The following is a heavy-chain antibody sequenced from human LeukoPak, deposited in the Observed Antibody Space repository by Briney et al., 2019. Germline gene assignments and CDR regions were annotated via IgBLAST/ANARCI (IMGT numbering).Heavy chain of an antibody. CDR2: ISYDGSNK. Sequence: GGSLRLSCAASGFTFSSYGMHWVRQAPGKGLEWVAVISYDGSNKYYADSVKGRFTISRDNSKNTLYLQMNSLRAEDTAVYYCAPRLGVWGKGTTVTVSS. CDR3: APRLGV. V-gene: IGHV3-30*03. CDR1: GFTFSSYG. J-gene: IGHJ6*04.